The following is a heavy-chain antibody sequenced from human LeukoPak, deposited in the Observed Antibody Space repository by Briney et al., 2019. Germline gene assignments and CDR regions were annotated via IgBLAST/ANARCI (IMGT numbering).Heavy chain of an antibody. J-gene: IGHJ3*02. Sequence: PGGSLRLSCAASGFTFSSYSMNWVRQAPGKGLEWVSSISSSSSYIYYADSVKGRFTISRDNAKNSLYLQMNSLRAEDTALYYCALDSSGYKAFDIWGQGTMVTVSS. D-gene: IGHD3-22*01. CDR1: GFTFSSYS. V-gene: IGHV3-21*01. CDR3: ALDSSGYKAFDI. CDR2: ISSSSSYI.